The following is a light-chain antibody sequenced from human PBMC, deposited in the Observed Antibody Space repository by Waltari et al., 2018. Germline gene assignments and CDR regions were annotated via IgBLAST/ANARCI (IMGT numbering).Light chain of an antibody. V-gene: IGLV2-14*03. CDR1: GSDVGGYNY. CDR2: DVT. Sequence: QSALTQPASVSGSPGQSITISCTGTGSDVGGYNYVSWYQHHPGKAPKVKIFDVTKRPSGVSNRFAGSKSGNTASLTISGLQAEDEADYYCSSYTSSSTSLYVFGTGTKVTVL. CDR3: SSYTSSSTSLYV. J-gene: IGLJ1*01.